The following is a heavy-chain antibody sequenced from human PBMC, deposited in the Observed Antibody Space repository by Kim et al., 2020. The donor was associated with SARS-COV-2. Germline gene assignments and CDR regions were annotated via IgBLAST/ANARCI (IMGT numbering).Heavy chain of an antibody. J-gene: IGHJ6*02. V-gene: IGHV3-30*07. CDR3: TREPCSGGSCFGMDV. D-gene: IGHD2-15*01. Sequence: EPVKRRFTLSRDNSKSAVYRQMSSLRAEDTAVYYCTREPCSGGSCFGMDVWGQGTTVTVSS.